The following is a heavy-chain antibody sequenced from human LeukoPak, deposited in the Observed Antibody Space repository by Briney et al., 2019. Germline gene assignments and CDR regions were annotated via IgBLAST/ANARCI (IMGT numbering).Heavy chain of an antibody. Sequence: PGGSLRLSCAASGFTFSSYEMDWVRQAPGKGLEWVSYISSSGSTIYYADSVKGRFTISRDNAKNSLYPQMNSLRAEDTAVYYCARDRDGYNCVFDYWGQGTLVTVSS. CDR3: ARDRDGYNCVFDY. D-gene: IGHD5-24*01. CDR2: ISSSGSTI. V-gene: IGHV3-48*03. CDR1: GFTFSSYE. J-gene: IGHJ4*02.